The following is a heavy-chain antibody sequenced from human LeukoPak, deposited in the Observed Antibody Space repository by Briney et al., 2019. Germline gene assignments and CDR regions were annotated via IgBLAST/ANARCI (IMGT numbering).Heavy chain of an antibody. CDR1: GGSISNYY. Sequence: PSETLSLTCTVSGGSISNYYWGWIRQPPGEGLEWIGSIYYSGSTYYNSSLQSRVTISVDTSKNQFSLKLSSVTAADTAVYYCARGVATILYYYMDVWGKGTTVTVSS. CDR3: ARGVATILYYYMDV. D-gene: IGHD5-12*01. V-gene: IGHV4-39*07. CDR2: IYYSGST. J-gene: IGHJ6*03.